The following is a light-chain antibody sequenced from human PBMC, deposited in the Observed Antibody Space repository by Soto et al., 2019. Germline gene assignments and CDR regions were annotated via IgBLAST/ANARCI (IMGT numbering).Light chain of an antibody. V-gene: IGLV2-14*01. CDR3: SSYTTNSTRV. CDR1: SGDVGGYNY. J-gene: IGLJ3*02. CDR2: EVD. Sequence: QSALTQPASMSGSPGQSITISCTGTSGDVGGYNYVSRYQQHPGKAPKLMIYEVDNRPSGVSSRFSGSKSGNTASLTISGLQAEDEADYYCSSYTTNSTRVFGGGTQLTVL.